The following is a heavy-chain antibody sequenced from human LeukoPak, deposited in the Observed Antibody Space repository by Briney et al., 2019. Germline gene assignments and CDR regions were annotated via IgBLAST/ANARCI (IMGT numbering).Heavy chain of an antibody. D-gene: IGHD6-19*01. CDR2: ISAYNGNT. CDR1: GYTFTNYG. CDR3: ARDRRHTSGWYGSDY. J-gene: IGHJ4*02. V-gene: IGHV1-18*03. Sequence: ASVKVSCKASGYTFTNYGISWVRQAPGQGLEWMGWISAYNGNTNYAQKLQGRVTMTIDTSTSTAYMELRTLRSDDMAVYYCARDRRHTSGWYGSDYWGQGTLVTVSS.